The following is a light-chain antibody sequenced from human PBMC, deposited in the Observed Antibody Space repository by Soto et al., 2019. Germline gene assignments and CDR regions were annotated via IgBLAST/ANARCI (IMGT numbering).Light chain of an antibody. CDR2: NTN. CDR1: SGSVSTRNY. J-gene: IGLJ3*02. V-gene: IGLV8-61*01. Sequence: QTVVTQEPSFSVSPGGTVTLTCGLTSGSVSTRNYPSWYQQIPGQAPRTLIYNTNTRSSGVPDRFSASILGNKAALTITGAQAADESDYYCALYVGSGIHWVFGGGTQLTVL. CDR3: ALYVGSGIHWV.